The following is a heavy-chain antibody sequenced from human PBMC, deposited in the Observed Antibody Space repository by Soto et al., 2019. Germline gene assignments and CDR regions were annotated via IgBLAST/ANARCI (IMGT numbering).Heavy chain of an antibody. D-gene: IGHD3-16*01. Sequence: QVQLVQSGDEVRKPGSSVKVSCQASGYIFVNYGIACVRQAPGQGLDGMGWLSPYSGNTHYASKVKGRLTMTTDTSTSKAYMELGSLTSDDTAVYYCAMVDNYVTPPPQDVWGQGTTVTLSS. V-gene: IGHV1-18*01. CDR1: GYIFVNYG. CDR2: LSPYSGNT. CDR3: AMVDNYVTPPPQDV. J-gene: IGHJ6*02.